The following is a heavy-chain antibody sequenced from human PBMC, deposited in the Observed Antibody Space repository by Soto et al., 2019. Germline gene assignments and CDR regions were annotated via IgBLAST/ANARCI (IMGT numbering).Heavy chain of an antibody. D-gene: IGHD2-15*01. CDR3: ARDLVAASLYYGMDV. Sequence: GGSLRLSCAASGFTFSSYAMSWVRQAPGKGLEGVSDISGSGGTTYYADSVKGRFTISRDNAKNTLYLQMNTLRAEDTAVYYCARDLVAASLYYGMDVWGQGTTVTVSS. J-gene: IGHJ6*02. V-gene: IGHV3-23*01. CDR2: ISGSGGTT. CDR1: GFTFSSYA.